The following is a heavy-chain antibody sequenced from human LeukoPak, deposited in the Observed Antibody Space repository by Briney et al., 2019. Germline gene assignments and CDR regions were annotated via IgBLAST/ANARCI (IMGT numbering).Heavy chain of an antibody. D-gene: IGHD6-13*01. Sequence: PGGSLRLSCAASGFTFSSYWMSWVRQAPGKGLEWVANIKQDGSEKYYVDSVKGRFTISRDNAKNSLYLQMNSLRAEDTAVYYCARAAAGRENYYFDYWGQGTLVTVSS. CDR3: ARAAAGRENYYFDY. CDR1: GFTFSSYW. V-gene: IGHV3-7*01. CDR2: IKQDGSEK. J-gene: IGHJ4*02.